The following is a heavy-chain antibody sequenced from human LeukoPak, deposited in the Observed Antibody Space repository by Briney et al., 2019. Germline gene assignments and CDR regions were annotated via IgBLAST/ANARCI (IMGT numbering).Heavy chain of an antibody. V-gene: IGHV4-61*02. CDR2: VYSRGST. CDR3: ASVRDGYNFYYYYYMDV. J-gene: IGHJ6*03. CDR1: GGSISSATYY. Sequence: PSETLSLTCTVSGGSISSATYYWSWIRQPAGKGLEWIGRVYSRGSTNYNPSLKSRVTISVDTSKNRFSLKLSSVTAADTAVYYCASVRDGYNFYYYYYMDVWGKGTTVTVSS. D-gene: IGHD5-24*01.